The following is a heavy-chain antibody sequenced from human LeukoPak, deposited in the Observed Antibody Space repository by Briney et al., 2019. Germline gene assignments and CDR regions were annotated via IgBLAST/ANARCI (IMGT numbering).Heavy chain of an antibody. CDR3: ARGRSSGYFGYFDY. J-gene: IGHJ4*02. CDR1: GFTFSSYA. Sequence: GGSLRLSCAASGFTFSSYAMHWVRQAPGKGLEWVAVISYDGSNKYYADSVKGRFTISRDNSKNTLYLQVNSLRAEDTAVYYCARGRSSGYFGYFDYWGQGTLVTVSS. CDR2: ISYDGSNK. V-gene: IGHV3-30*04. D-gene: IGHD3-22*01.